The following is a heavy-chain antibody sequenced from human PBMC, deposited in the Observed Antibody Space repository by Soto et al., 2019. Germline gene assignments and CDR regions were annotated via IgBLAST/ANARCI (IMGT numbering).Heavy chain of an antibody. J-gene: IGHJ4*02. V-gene: IGHV3-30*03. CDR1: GFIFSRDG. CDR2: ISYHGSDI. CDR3: ATPKGADIPFDS. D-gene: IGHD3-9*01. Sequence: QVQLVESGGGVVQPGTSLTLSCAASGFIFSRDGMHWVRQAPGKGLEWVAVISYHGSDIYYADSVKGRFTISRDNSKNTVYLQLNSLRPEDTALYYCATPKGADIPFDSLGQGTLVTVSS.